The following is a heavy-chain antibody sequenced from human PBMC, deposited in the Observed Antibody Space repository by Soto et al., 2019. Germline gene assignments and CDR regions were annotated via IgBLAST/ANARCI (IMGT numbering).Heavy chain of an antibody. CDR1: GFTFSSYN. D-gene: IGHD1-26*01. Sequence: EVQLVESGGGLVKPGGSLRLSCAASGFTFSSYNMNWVRQAPGKGLEWVSSISSSSTYIYYADSVKGRFTISRDNAKNSLCLQMNSLRAEDTAVYYCARMFSGTSAGSWGQGTLVTVSS. V-gene: IGHV3-21*01. J-gene: IGHJ5*02. CDR2: ISSSSTYI. CDR3: ARMFSGTSAGS.